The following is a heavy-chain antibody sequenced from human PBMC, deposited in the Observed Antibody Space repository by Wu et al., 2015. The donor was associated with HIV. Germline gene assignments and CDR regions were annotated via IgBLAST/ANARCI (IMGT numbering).Heavy chain of an antibody. V-gene: IGHV1-24*01. CDR1: GYTLTELS. D-gene: IGHD3-10*02. J-gene: IGHJ4*02. Sequence: QVQLVQSGAEVKKPGASVKVSCKVSGYTLTELSMHWVRQAPGKGLEWMGGFDPEDGETIYAQKFQGRVTMTEDTSTDTAYLELTSLTSDDTALYYCARVRTRGVMSAVRDHFDYWGQGTLVTVSS. CDR2: FDPEDGET. CDR3: ARVRTRGVMSAVRDHFDY.